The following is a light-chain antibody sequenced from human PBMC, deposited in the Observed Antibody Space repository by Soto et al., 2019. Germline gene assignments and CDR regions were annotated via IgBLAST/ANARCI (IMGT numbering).Light chain of an antibody. CDR1: SSDVGADYY. J-gene: IGLJ1*01. Sequence: QSALTQPASVSGSPGQSITISCTGTSSDVGADYYVSWYQQHPGKVPKLMIYDVSNRPSGVSNRFSGSKSGNTASPTLSGLLDEDEAAYYCCSYTTSKSYVFGTGTKLTVL. CDR2: DVS. CDR3: CSYTTSKSYV. V-gene: IGLV2-14*03.